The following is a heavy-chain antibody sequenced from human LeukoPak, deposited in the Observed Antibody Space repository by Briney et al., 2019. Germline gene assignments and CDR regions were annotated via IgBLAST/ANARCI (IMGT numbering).Heavy chain of an antibody. D-gene: IGHD3-10*01. V-gene: IGHV3-7*01. J-gene: IGHJ4*02. CDR2: IKQDGSEK. Sequence: GGSLRLSCAASGFTFSSYWMSWVRQAPGKGLEWVANIKQDGSEKYYVDSVKGRFTISRDSAKNSLYLQMNSLRAEDTAVYYCARAEWFGKLFHAQNFDYWGQGTLVIVSS. CDR1: GFTFSSYW. CDR3: ARAEWFGKLFHAQNFDY.